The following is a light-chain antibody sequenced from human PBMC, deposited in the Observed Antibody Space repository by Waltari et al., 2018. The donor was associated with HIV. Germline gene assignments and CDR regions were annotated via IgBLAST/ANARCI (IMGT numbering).Light chain of an antibody. CDR1: RSNIASNT. J-gene: IGLJ3*02. CDR3: AAWDDNLNGWV. Sequence: QSVLTQPPSASGTPGQRVTIPCSGSRSNIASNTVNWYQQLPGMAPKLLIYSNNQRPSGVPDRFSGSKSGTSASLAISGLQSEDEADYYCAAWDDNLNGWVFGGGTKLTVL. CDR2: SNN. V-gene: IGLV1-44*01.